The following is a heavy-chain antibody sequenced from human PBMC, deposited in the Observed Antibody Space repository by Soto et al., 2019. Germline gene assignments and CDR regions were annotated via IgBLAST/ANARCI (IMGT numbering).Heavy chain of an antibody. CDR2: INAGNGNT. J-gene: IGHJ6*03. CDR3: VTVGYDDWSARYYYYMDV. D-gene: IGHD5-12*01. Sequence: QVQLVQSGAEVKKPGASVKVSCKASGYTFTSYAMHWVRQAPGQRLEWMGWINAGNGNTKYSQKFQGRVTITRDTCARRAYMELSSLRSEDPAVYYCVTVGYDDWSARYYYYMDVWGKGSTVTVSS. V-gene: IGHV1-3*01. CDR1: GYTFTSYA.